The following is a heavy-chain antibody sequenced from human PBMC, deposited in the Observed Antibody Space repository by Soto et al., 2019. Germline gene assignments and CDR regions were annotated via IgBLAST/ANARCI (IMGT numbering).Heavy chain of an antibody. CDR1: GFIFRSPA. J-gene: IGHJ4*02. Sequence: EVELLESGGGLSPPGGSLRLSCAASGFIFRSPAMAWVRQAPGKGLEWVSPISGRGVSTYFPDSGKGRFTISRDNSNNTRYLQMNSLRAEDTAVYFCAAVMGSDYDYVWGSLTFDDWGQGTLVTVSS. CDR2: ISGRGVST. CDR3: AAVMGSDYDYVWGSLTFDD. V-gene: IGHV3-23*01. D-gene: IGHD3-16*01.